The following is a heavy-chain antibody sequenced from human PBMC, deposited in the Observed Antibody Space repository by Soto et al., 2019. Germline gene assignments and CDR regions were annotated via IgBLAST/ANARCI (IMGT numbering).Heavy chain of an antibody. V-gene: IGHV3-48*02. CDR3: ATTTVDTARGYYYYYYGMDV. J-gene: IGHJ6*02. D-gene: IGHD5-18*01. CDR1: GFTFSSYS. Sequence: GSLRLSCAASGFTFSSYSMNWVRQAPGKGLEWVSYISSSSSTIYYADSVKGRFTISRDNAKNSLYLQMNSLRDEDTAVYYCATTTVDTARGYYYYYYGMDVWGQVTTVTVSS. CDR2: ISSSSSTI.